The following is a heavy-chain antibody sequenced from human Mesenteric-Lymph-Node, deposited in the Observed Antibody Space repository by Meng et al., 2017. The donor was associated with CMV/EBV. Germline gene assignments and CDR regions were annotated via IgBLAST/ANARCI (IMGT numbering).Heavy chain of an antibody. CDR1: GYTFTGYY. V-gene: IGHV1-2*02. J-gene: IGHJ4*02. Sequence: ASVKVSCKASGYTFTGYYMHWVRQAPGQGLEWMGWINPNSGGTNYAQKFQGRVTMTRDTSISTAYMELSRLRSDDTAVYYCARAGRYCSSTSCYTRARYFDYWGQGTLVTVSS. D-gene: IGHD2-2*02. CDR3: ARAGRYCSSTSCYTRARYFDY. CDR2: INPNSGGT.